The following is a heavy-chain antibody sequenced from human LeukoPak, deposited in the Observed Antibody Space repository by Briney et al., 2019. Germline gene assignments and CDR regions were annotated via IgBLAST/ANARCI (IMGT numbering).Heavy chain of an antibody. D-gene: IGHD3-16*02. CDR3: ARDLGGELSHDAFDI. CDR1: GYTFTSYY. CDR2: INPSGGST. V-gene: IGHV1-46*01. Sequence: ASVKVSCKASGYTFTSYYMHWVRQAPGQGLEWMGIINPSGGSTSYAQKFQGRVTMTRDTSTSTVYMELSSLRSEDTAVYYCARDLGGELSHDAFDIWGQGTMVTVSS. J-gene: IGHJ3*02.